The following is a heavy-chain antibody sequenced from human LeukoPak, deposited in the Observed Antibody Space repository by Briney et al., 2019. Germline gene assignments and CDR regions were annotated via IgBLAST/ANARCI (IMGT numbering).Heavy chain of an antibody. CDR1: GGYISSGSYY. CDR2: FYTSGNT. D-gene: IGHD2-2*02. V-gene: IGHV4-61*02. J-gene: IGHJ3*02. CDR3: AKEVVSYCSSTSCYSDAFDI. Sequence: SETLSLTFTVSGGYISSGSYYWSWIRQPAGKGLEWIGRFYTSGNTIYNPSLKSRATISGDTSKNQSSLKLTSVTAADTAVYYCAKEVVSYCSSTSCYSDAFDIWGQGTMVTVSS.